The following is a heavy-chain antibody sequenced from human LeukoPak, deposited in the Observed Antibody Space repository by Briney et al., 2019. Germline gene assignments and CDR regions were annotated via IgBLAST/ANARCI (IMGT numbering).Heavy chain of an antibody. Sequence: PGRSLRLSCAASGFTFSSYGMHWVRQAPGKGLEWVAVISYDGSNKYYADSVKGRFTLSRDNAKNSLYLQMNSLRDEDTAVYYCARDGGKGGNSDYWGQGTLVTVSS. J-gene: IGHJ4*02. D-gene: IGHD2-15*01. V-gene: IGHV3-30*03. CDR3: ARDGGKGGNSDY. CDR2: ISYDGSNK. CDR1: GFTFSSYG.